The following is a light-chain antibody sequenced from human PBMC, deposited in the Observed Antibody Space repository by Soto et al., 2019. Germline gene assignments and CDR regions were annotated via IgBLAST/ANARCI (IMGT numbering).Light chain of an antibody. V-gene: IGKV3-20*01. CDR3: QQYDNSPWR. CDR2: GAS. Sequence: EIVLTQSPGTLSLSPGERATLYSRASQSVRSTYLAWVQQKPCQAPRLLIYGASSRATGIPDRFSGSGSGTGFTLTISRLESEDSAVYYCQQYDNSPWRFGLGTKVEIK. J-gene: IGKJ1*01. CDR1: QSVRSTY.